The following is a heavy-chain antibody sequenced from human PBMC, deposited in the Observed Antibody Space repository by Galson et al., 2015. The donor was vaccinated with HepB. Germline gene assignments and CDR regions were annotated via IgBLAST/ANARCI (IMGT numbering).Heavy chain of an antibody. CDR1: GFTFSRYA. J-gene: IGHJ4*02. CDR2: ITSNGGRT. V-gene: IGHV3-23*01. CDR3: AKDGIMVSNNPYQLHF. D-gene: IGHD2-8*01. Sequence: SLRLSCAASGFTFSRYAMTWVRQAPGKGLEWISSITSNGGRTFYTNSVKGRFTISRDNSRNTVVLQLSSLRPEDTAVYYGAKDGIMVSNNPYQLHFWGQGTLVSVSS.